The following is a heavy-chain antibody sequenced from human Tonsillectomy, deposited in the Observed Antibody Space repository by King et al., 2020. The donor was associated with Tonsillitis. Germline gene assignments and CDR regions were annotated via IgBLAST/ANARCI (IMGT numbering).Heavy chain of an antibody. CDR3: ASISEGHDHGTCAHYASNCFDP. J-gene: IGHJ5*02. Sequence: VQLQQWGAGLLKPSETLSLTCAVYGGSFSDYYWSWIRQPPGKGLEWIGETNHTGSTNYNPSLKSRVPISVDTSRNQFSLKLSSVTAAAKAVYYCASISEGHDHGTCAHYASNCFDPWGQGTLVTVSS. CDR2: TNHTGST. D-gene: IGHD4/OR15-4a*01. CDR1: GGSFSDYY. V-gene: IGHV4-34*01.